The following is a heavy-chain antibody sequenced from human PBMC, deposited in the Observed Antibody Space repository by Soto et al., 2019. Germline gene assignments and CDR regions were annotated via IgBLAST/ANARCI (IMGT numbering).Heavy chain of an antibody. D-gene: IGHD3-22*01. Sequence: SETLSLTCTVSDGSISSSSYYWGWIRQPPGKGLEWIGSIYYSGSTYYNPSLKSRVTISVDTSKNQFSLKLSSVTAADTAVYYCARHEDYYDSSGYYFDYWGQGTLVTVSS. CDR2: IYYSGST. J-gene: IGHJ4*02. V-gene: IGHV4-39*01. CDR1: DGSISSSSYY. CDR3: ARHEDYYDSSGYYFDY.